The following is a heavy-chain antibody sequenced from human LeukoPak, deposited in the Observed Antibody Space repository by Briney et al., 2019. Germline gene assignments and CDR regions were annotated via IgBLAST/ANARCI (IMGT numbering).Heavy chain of an antibody. V-gene: IGHV3-20*04. J-gene: IGHJ4*02. CDR3: ARDHDYGEMDYFDY. Sequence: PGGSLRLSCAASGFTFDDYGMSWVRQAPGKGLEWVSGINWNGGSTGYADSVKGRFTISRDNAKNSLYLQMNSLRAEDTALYYCARDHDYGEMDYFDYWDQGTLVTVSS. CDR2: INWNGGST. CDR1: GFTFDDYG. D-gene: IGHD4-17*01.